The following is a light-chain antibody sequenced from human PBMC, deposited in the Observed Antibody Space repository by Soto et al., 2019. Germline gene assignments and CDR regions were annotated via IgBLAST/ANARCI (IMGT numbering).Light chain of an antibody. CDR1: SSEIGHYDY. V-gene: IGLV2-14*03. Sequence: QSVLTQPASVSGSPGQSITISGTGTSSEIGHYDYVCWYQQHPGKAPNLVIYHVTYRPSGVSNRYSGSKSGNSASLTISGLQADDEADYYCCSLTTSHTYVFGSGTKVTVL. J-gene: IGLJ1*01. CDR2: HVT. CDR3: CSLTTSHTYV.